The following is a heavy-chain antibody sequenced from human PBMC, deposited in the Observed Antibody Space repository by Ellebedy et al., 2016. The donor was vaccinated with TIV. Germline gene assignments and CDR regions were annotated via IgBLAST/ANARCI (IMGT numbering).Heavy chain of an antibody. CDR3: ARAVAAAQLDTFAV. D-gene: IGHD6-13*01. CDR1: GYSFSNHW. CDR2: IYPELSDI. J-gene: IGHJ3*01. V-gene: IGHV5-51*01. Sequence: GGSLRLXCKGSGYSFSNHWIGWVRQMPGKGLEWMGIIYPELSDIRYSPSFQGQVTISADQSISTAFLQWSSLKASDTAVYYCARAVAAAQLDTFAVWGPGTLVTVSS.